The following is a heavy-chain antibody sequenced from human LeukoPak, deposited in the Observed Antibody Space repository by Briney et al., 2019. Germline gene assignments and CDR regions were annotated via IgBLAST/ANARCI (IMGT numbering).Heavy chain of an antibody. Sequence: PSETLSLTCAVYGGSFSGYYWSWIRQPPGKGLEWIGEINHSGSTNYNPSLKSRVTISVDTSKSQFSLKLSSVTAADTAVYYCARGALNYYDSSGSFDYWGQGTLVTVSS. CDR2: INHSGST. CDR1: GGSFSGYY. V-gene: IGHV4-34*01. CDR3: ARGALNYYDSSGSFDY. D-gene: IGHD3-22*01. J-gene: IGHJ4*02.